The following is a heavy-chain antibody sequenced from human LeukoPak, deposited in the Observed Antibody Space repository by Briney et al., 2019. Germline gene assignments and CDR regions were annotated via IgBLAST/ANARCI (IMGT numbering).Heavy chain of an antibody. J-gene: IGHJ4*02. D-gene: IGHD2-8*01. CDR1: GGSISSYY. CDR2: IYTSGST. Sequence: SETLSLTCTVSGGSISSYYWSWIRQPAGKGLEWIGRIYTSGSTNYNPSLKSRVTMSVDTSKNQFSLKLSSVTAADTAVYYCARDRSCTNGVYYPWYFNYWGQGTLVTVSS. V-gene: IGHV4-4*07. CDR3: ARDRSCTNGVYYPWYFNY.